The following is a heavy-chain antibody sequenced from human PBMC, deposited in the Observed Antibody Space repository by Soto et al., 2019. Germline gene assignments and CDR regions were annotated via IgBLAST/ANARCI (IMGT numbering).Heavy chain of an antibody. D-gene: IGHD3-10*01. V-gene: IGHV1-46*01. CDR3: ARKGRSGAALYY. Sequence: ASVKVSCKACRYTFISYFMHWVRPAPGQGLEWMGIINPSGGSTSYAQKFQGRVTMTRDTSTSTVYMELSSLRSEDTAVYYCARKGRSGAALYYWGQGTLVTVSS. J-gene: IGHJ4*02. CDR1: RYTFISYF. CDR2: INPSGGST.